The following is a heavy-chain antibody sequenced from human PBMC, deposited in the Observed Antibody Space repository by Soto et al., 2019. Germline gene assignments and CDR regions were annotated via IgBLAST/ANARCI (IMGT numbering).Heavy chain of an antibody. D-gene: IGHD5-18*01. CDR1: GGSISSSSYY. Sequence: SETLSLTCTVSGGSISSSSYYWGWIRQPPGKGLEWIGSIYYSGSTYYNPSLKSRVTISVDTSKNQFSLKLSSVTAADTAVYYCARHEAVDTAMVLYFDYWGQGTLVTVSS. CDR3: ARHEAVDTAMVLYFDY. J-gene: IGHJ4*02. CDR2: IYYSGST. V-gene: IGHV4-39*01.